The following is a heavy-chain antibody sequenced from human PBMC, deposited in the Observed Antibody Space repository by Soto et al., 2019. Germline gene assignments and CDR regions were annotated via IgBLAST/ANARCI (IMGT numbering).Heavy chain of an antibody. V-gene: IGHV6-1*01. CDR3: ASNAGNFVTSRDF. J-gene: IGHJ4*02. D-gene: IGHD4-4*01. Sequence: SQTLSLTCVVSGDSVSSSSGAWIWIRQSPSRGLEWLGRTYYRSQFYHDYAISVRGRISINPDTTRNQFSLQLNSVTPEDTAVYYFASNAGNFVTSRDFWGQEILATVSS. CDR1: GDSVSSSSGA. CDR2: TYYRSQFYH.